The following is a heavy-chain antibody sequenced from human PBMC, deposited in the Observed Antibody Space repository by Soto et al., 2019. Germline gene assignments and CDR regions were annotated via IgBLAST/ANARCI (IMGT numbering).Heavy chain of an antibody. Sequence: GSLRLSCAAPVFTFSKYSVNWVRQAPGKGLEWVSSISSRSTYIFYADSVKGRFTISRDNAKNSLYLQMNSLRAEDTGVYYCARPRLPAAGDYYYYYGMDVWGQGTTVTVSS. J-gene: IGHJ6*02. V-gene: IGHV3-21*01. CDR2: ISSRSTYI. CDR1: VFTFSKYS. D-gene: IGHD6-13*01. CDR3: ARPRLPAAGDYYYYYGMDV.